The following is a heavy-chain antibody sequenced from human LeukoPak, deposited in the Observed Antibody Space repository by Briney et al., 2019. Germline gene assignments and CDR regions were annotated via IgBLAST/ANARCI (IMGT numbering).Heavy chain of an antibody. D-gene: IGHD3-16*01. J-gene: IGHJ6*02. CDR1: GGSISSYY. CDR3: ARVHVCSIASYGMDV. V-gene: IGHV4-4*07. Sequence: SETLSLTCTVSGGSISSYYWSWIRQPAGKGLEWIGRIYTSGSTNYNPSLKSRVTMSVDTSKNQFSLKLSSVTAADTAVYYCARVHVCSIASYGMDVWGQGTTVTVSS. CDR2: IYTSGST.